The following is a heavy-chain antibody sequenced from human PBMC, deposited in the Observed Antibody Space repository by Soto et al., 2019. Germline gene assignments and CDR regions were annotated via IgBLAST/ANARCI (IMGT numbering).Heavy chain of an antibody. Sequence: QVQLQESGPGLVKPSETLSLTCTVSGGSISSYYWSWIRQPPGKGLGWIGYIYYSGSTNYNPSLKSRVTISVDTSKNQFSLKLSSVTAADTAVYYCASTTTVTAPGAFDIWGQGTMVTVSS. CDR2: IYYSGST. V-gene: IGHV4-59*01. CDR1: GGSISSYY. D-gene: IGHD4-17*01. CDR3: ASTTTVTAPGAFDI. J-gene: IGHJ3*02.